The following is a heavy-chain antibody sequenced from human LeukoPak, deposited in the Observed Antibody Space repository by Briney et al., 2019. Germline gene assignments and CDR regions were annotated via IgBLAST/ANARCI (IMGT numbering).Heavy chain of an antibody. CDR1: GYTFIAYY. V-gene: IGHV1-2*02. CDR3: ARDGYCRGSSCPFQH. Sequence: ASVKVSCKASGYTFIAYYMFWMRQAPGQGLEWMGWINPNSGATGHAQKFQGRVTMTRDTSISTSYMEVTGLRSDDTAVYFCARDGYCRGSSCPFQHWGQGTMVTVSS. J-gene: IGHJ1*01. D-gene: IGHD2-2*03. CDR2: INPNSGAT.